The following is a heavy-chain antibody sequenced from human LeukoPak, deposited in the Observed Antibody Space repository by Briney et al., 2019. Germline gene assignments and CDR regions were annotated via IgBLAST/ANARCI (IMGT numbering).Heavy chain of an antibody. CDR2: IYRTGST. CDR1: GGSIRSGAY. CDR3: ANSWYYYDSSGLPKPDALDR. Sequence: SEALSLTXTVSGGSIRSGAYWGWVRQPSGKGLEWIATIYRTGSTYYNPSLESRVTISIDTSKNQFSLKLNSVTAADTAVYYCANSWYYYDSSGLPKPDALDRWGQGTLVTVSS. J-gene: IGHJ3*01. D-gene: IGHD3-22*01. V-gene: IGHV4-38-2*02.